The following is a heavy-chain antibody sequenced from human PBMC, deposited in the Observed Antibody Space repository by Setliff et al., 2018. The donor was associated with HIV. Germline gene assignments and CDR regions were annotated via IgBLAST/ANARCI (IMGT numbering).Heavy chain of an antibody. CDR2: INPTSGNT. V-gene: IGHV1-46*01. Sequence: ASVMVSCKASGYTFPSFYVHWVRQAPGQGLEWMGIINPTSGNTTYAQNFQGRVTLTRDTSTSTVYMELSRLKSEDTAVYYCARDRERGQYSRSAGGGYYYYYMDVWGKGTTVTVSS. D-gene: IGHD6-6*01. CDR3: ARDRERGQYSRSAGGGYYYYYMDV. J-gene: IGHJ6*03. CDR1: GYTFPSFY.